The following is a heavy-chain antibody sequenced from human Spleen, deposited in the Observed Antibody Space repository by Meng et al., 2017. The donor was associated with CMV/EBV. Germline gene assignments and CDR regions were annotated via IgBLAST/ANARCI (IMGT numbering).Heavy chain of an antibody. D-gene: IGHD3-22*01. Sequence: GGSLRLSCAASGFTFSSNDMHWVRQTTGKGLEWVSAIGTAGDTYYPGSVKGRFTISRENAKNSFYLQMNSLRAGDTAVYYCARDLGYYDSSAYTFDYWGQGSLVTVSS. CDR2: IGTAGDT. CDR3: ARDLGYYDSSAYTFDY. V-gene: IGHV3-13*01. J-gene: IGHJ4*02. CDR1: GFTFSSND.